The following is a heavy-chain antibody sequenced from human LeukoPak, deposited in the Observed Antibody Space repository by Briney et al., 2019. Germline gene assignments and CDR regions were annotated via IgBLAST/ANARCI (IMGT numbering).Heavy chain of an antibody. D-gene: IGHD6-13*01. CDR1: GFTVSSNF. CDR2: IYSGGNT. V-gene: IGHV3-53*01. J-gene: IGHJ4*02. CDR3: ARDPPGIAASGTYY. Sequence: TGGSLRLSCAASGFTVSSNFMSWVRQAPGKGLEWVSIIYSGGNTYYADPVKGRFTISRDSSKNTLFLQMNSLRVEDTAVYYCARDPPGIAASGTYYWGQGTLVTVSS.